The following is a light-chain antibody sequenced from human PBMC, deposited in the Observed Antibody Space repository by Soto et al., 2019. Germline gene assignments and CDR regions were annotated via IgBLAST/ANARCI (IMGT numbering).Light chain of an antibody. CDR1: SSDVGSYSL. J-gene: IGLJ1*01. Sequence: QSALTQPASVSGSPGQSITISCTGTSSDVGSYSLVSWYQQHPGKAPKLMIYEVSKRPSGVSNRFSGSKSGNTASLTISGLQAEDEADYYCCSYAGSTTLDVFGSGTKLTVL. CDR2: EVS. V-gene: IGLV2-23*02. CDR3: CSYAGSTTLDV.